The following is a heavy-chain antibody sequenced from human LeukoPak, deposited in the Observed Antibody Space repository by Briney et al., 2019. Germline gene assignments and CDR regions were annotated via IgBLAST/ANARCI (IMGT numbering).Heavy chain of an antibody. CDR1: GYTFTSYG. Sequence: ASVKVSCKASGYTFTSYGISWVRQAPGQGLEWMGWISAYNGNTNYAQKLQGRVTMTTDTSTSTAYMELRSLRSDDTAVYYCAREVHSTHWMGYCSGGSCLLDYWGQGTLVTVSS. D-gene: IGHD2-15*01. CDR2: ISAYNGNT. CDR3: AREVHSTHWMGYCSGGSCLLDY. J-gene: IGHJ4*02. V-gene: IGHV1-18*01.